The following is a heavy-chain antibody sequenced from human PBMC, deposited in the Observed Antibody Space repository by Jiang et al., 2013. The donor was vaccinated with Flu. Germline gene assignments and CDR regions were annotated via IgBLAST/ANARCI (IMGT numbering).Heavy chain of an antibody. CDR3: ATGHDPFNNGWGTFDI. D-gene: IGHD6-19*01. V-gene: IGHV1-24*01. J-gene: IGHJ3*02. CDR2: FDPEDGET. Sequence: GAEVKKPGASVKVSCKVSGYTLTELSMHWVRQAPGEGLEWMGGFDPEDGETIYAQKFQGRVTMTEDTSTDTAYMYLSSLSSDDTAVYYCATGHDPFNNGWGTFDIWGQGTMVTV. CDR1: GYTLTELS.